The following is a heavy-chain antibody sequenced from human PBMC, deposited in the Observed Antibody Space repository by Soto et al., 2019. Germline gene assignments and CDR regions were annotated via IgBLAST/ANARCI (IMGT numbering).Heavy chain of an antibody. CDR2: IIPIFSRA. Sequence: QVQLVQSGAEVKKPGSSVKVSCKASGGTFSSYAISWVRQAPGQGLEWMGGIIPIFSRANYEQKFQGRVTITADESTITAYMELSSLRSEDTAVYYCARRYYYDSSGYFDYWGQGTLVTVSS. CDR1: GGTFSSYA. D-gene: IGHD3-22*01. V-gene: IGHV1-69*01. J-gene: IGHJ4*02. CDR3: ARRYYYDSSGYFDY.